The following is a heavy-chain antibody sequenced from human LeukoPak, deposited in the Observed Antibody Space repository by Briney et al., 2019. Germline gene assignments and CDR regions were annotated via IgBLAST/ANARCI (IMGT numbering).Heavy chain of an antibody. D-gene: IGHD6-13*01. CDR3: ARVYLSQQLVPGLDY. CDR2: INWNGSIT. Sequence: LPGGSLRLSRAASGFIFDDYGMSWVRQAPGKGLEWVSGINWNGSITGYADSVKGRFTISRDNAKNSLYLQMNSLRAEDTALYYCARVYLSQQLVPGLDYWGQGTLVTVSS. CDR1: GFIFDDYG. V-gene: IGHV3-20*04. J-gene: IGHJ4*02.